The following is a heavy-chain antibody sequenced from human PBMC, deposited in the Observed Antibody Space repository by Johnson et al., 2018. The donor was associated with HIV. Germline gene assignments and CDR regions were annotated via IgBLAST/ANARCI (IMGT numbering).Heavy chain of an antibody. Sequence: QVQLVESGGGVVQPGGSLRLSCAASGFSFSTYDVHWVRQAPGKGLDWVAFIRYDGNNKFYADSVKDRFTISRDNSKHTLYLQMNSLTTEDTAAYYCARGGGCGGDCYSGFDAFDIWGQGTMVTVSS. CDR1: GFSFSTYD. CDR2: IRYDGNNK. J-gene: IGHJ3*02. D-gene: IGHD2-21*01. V-gene: IGHV3-30*02. CDR3: ARGGGCGGDCYSGFDAFDI.